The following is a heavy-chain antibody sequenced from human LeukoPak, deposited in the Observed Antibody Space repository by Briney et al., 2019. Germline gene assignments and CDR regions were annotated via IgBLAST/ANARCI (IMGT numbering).Heavy chain of an antibody. CDR1: GFAFSDYY. Sequence: GGSLRLSCAASGFAFSDYYMSWIRQAPGKGLEWVSYISSSGSTIYYADSVKGRFTISRDNAKNSLYLQMNSLRTEDTAVYYCARRRYNWNAIDYWGQGTLVTVSS. CDR2: ISSSGSTI. J-gene: IGHJ4*02. V-gene: IGHV3-11*01. D-gene: IGHD1-20*01. CDR3: ARRRYNWNAIDY.